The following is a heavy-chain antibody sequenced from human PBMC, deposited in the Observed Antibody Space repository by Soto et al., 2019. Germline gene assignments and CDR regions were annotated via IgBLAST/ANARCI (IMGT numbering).Heavy chain of an antibody. CDR2: ISYDGTNK. Sequence: QVQLVESGGGVVQPGRSLRLSCVPSGFTFSTYAMHWVRQAPGKGLEWVAIISYDGTNKYYADSVKGRFTISRDNYKKTLYLQMNSLRVEDTALYYCAKDRGRYCSGGTCYLFDSWGQGALVTVSS. V-gene: IGHV3-30*04. D-gene: IGHD2-15*01. CDR3: AKDRGRYCSGGTCYLFDS. J-gene: IGHJ4*02. CDR1: GFTFSTYA.